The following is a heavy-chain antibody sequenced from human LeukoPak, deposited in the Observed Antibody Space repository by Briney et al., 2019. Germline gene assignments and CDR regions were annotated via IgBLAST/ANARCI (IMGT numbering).Heavy chain of an antibody. CDR2: IYSGGST. CDR1: GFTFSNAW. CDR3: AREGYYDSSGYRRRYYYGMDV. V-gene: IGHV3-66*01. Sequence: GGSLRLSCAASGFTFSNAWMSWVRQAPGKGLEWVSVIYSGGSTYYADSVKGRFTISRDNSKNTLYLQMNSLRAEDTAVYYCAREGYYDSSGYRRRYYYGMDVWGQGTTVTVSS. J-gene: IGHJ6*02. D-gene: IGHD3-22*01.